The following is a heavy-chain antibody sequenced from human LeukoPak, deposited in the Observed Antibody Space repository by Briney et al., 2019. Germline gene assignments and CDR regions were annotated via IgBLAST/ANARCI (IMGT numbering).Heavy chain of an antibody. CDR3: AKDRYFDWLLSGDFDY. CDR1: GFTFRNYG. Sequence: GGSLRLSCVASGFTFRNYGMHWVRQAPAKGLEWVGVIWYDGSEKYYADSVKGRFTISRDNAKNSLYLQMNSLRAEDTALYYCAKDRYFDWLLSGDFDYWGQGTLVTVSS. D-gene: IGHD3-9*01. V-gene: IGHV3-33*03. J-gene: IGHJ4*02. CDR2: IWYDGSEK.